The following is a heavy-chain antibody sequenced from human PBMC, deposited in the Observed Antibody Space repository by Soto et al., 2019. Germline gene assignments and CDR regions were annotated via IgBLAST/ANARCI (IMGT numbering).Heavy chain of an antibody. CDR1: GFTFNHYA. V-gene: IGHV3-23*01. CDR2: ARGGGAGT. J-gene: IGHJ4*02. Sequence: EVQLLESGGGLVQPGGSLRLSCAASGFTFNHYAMSWVRQAPGKGLEWVSAARGGGAGTYYADSVHGRFTIYRDNSMNTVHLEMNSLRAEDTAEYYCVRETQGAFDSWGQGTLVTVSS. CDR3: VRETQGAFDS.